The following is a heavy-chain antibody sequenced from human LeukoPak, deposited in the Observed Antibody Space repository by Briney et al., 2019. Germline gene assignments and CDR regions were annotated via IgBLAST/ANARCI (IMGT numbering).Heavy chain of an antibody. CDR3: ARGGATVVTDFDY. D-gene: IGHD4-23*01. CDR2: IISIFGTA. CDR1: RAPFSPYA. J-gene: IGHJ4*02. V-gene: IGHV1-69*13. Sequence: SVRPSCSPARAPFSPYAISWVRQAPGPGLEWMGGIISIFGTANYAQKFQGRVRITADESTSTAYMELSSLISEDKAVYYCARGGATVVTDFDYWGQGTLVTVSS.